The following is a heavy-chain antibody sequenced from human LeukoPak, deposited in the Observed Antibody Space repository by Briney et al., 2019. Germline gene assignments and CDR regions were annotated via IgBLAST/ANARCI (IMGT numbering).Heavy chain of an antibody. CDR1: GGSISSGSYY. Sequence: SETLSLTCTVSGGSISSGSYYWSWIRQPAGKGLEWIGRIYTSGSTNYNPSLKSRVTISVDTSKNQFSLKLSSVTAADTAVYYCARDGYDSSGYYSDYWGQGTLVTVSS. J-gene: IGHJ4*02. D-gene: IGHD3-22*01. CDR3: ARDGYDSSGYYSDY. CDR2: IYTSGST. V-gene: IGHV4-61*02.